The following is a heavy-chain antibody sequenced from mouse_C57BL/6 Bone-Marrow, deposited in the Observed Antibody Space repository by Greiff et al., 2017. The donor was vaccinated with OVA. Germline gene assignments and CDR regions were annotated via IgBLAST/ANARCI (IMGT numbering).Heavy chain of an antibody. CDR3: ARGVYFPFAY. D-gene: IGHD2-1*01. CDR2: IHPNSGST. CDR1: GYTFPSYW. Sequence: QVQLKQSGAGLVKPGASVKLSCKASGYTFPSYWMPWVKQRPGQSLAWVGMIHPNSGSTNYNEKFKSKATLTVDKSSSTAYMQLSSLTSEDSAVYYCARGVYFPFAYWGQGTLVTVSA. J-gene: IGHJ3*01. V-gene: IGHV1-64*01.